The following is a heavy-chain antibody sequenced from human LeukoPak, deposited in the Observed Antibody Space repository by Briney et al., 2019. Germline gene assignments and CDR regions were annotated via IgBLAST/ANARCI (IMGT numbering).Heavy chain of an antibody. CDR3: AREEASDWYFDL. Sequence: PGGSLRLSCAASGFTFSSYWMHWVRQAPGKGLVWVSRINSDWSSTTYADSVKGRFTISRDNAKNTLYLQMNSLRAEDTAVYYCAREEASDWYFDLWGRGTLVTVSS. V-gene: IGHV3-74*01. D-gene: IGHD3-3*01. J-gene: IGHJ2*01. CDR2: INSDWSST. CDR1: GFTFSSYW.